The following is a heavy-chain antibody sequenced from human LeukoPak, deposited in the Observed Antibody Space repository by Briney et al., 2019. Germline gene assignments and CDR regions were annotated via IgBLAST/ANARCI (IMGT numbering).Heavy chain of an antibody. Sequence: GGSLRLPCAASGFTFSSYAMSWVRQAPGKGLEWVSGFSETNSGTYYADSVKGRFTISRDNSRNTLYLQMSSLGAEDTAEYFCAKVVRTGNSMFDFWGQGTLVTVSS. CDR1: GFTFSSYA. CDR3: AKVVRTGNSMFDF. CDR2: FSETNSGT. J-gene: IGHJ4*02. V-gene: IGHV3-23*01. D-gene: IGHD2/OR15-2a*01.